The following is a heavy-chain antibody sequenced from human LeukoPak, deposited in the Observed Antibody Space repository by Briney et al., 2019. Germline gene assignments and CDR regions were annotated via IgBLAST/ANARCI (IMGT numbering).Heavy chain of an antibody. Sequence: SETLSLTCTVSGGSISSYYWSWTRHPPGRGLEWIGRFYTSGSTNYNPSLKSRVTMSVDTSKNQFSLKLSSVTAADTAVYYCARDNRIAVAGKIVGYYYGMDVWGQGTTVTVSS. CDR3: ARDNRIAVAGKIVGYYYGMDV. D-gene: IGHD6-19*01. V-gene: IGHV4-4*07. CDR1: GGSISSYY. CDR2: FYTSGST. J-gene: IGHJ6*02.